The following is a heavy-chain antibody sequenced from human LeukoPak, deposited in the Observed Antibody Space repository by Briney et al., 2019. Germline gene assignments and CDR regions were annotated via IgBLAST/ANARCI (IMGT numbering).Heavy chain of an antibody. Sequence: GRSLRLSCAASGFTFSSYAMHWVRQAPGKGLEWVAVISYDGSNKYYADSVKGRFTISRDNSKNTLYLQMNSLRAEDTAVYYCARGNLLAVAGTWGYYFDYWGQGTLVTVSS. V-gene: IGHV3-30-3*01. CDR3: ARGNLLAVAGTWGYYFDY. J-gene: IGHJ4*02. D-gene: IGHD6-19*01. CDR2: ISYDGSNK. CDR1: GFTFSSYA.